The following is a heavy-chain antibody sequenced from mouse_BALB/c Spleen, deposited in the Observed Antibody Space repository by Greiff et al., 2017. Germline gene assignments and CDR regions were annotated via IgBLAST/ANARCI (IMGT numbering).Heavy chain of an antibody. CDR1: GYSFTGYF. D-gene: IGHD2-10*02. CDR2: INPYNGDT. V-gene: IGHV1-20*02. CDR3: ARGGYGNYYYAMDY. J-gene: IGHJ4*01. Sequence: EVQLQQSGPELVKPGASVKISCKASGYSFTGYFMNWVMQSHGKSLEWIGRINPYNGDTFYNQKFKGKATLTVDKSSSTAHMELRSLASEDSAVYYCARGGYGNYYYAMDYWGQGTSVTVSS.